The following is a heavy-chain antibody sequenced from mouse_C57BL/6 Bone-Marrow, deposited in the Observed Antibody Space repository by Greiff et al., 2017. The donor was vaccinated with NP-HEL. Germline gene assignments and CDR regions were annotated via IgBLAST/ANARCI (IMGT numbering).Heavy chain of an antibody. CDR1: GYTFTDYY. Sequence: VQLQQSGAELVRPGASVKLSCKASGYTFTDYYINWVKQRPGQGLEWIARIYPGSGNTYYNEKFKGKATLTAEKSSSTAYMQLSSLTSEDSAVYFCARGFFYDGGFAYWGQGTLVTVSA. V-gene: IGHV1-76*01. CDR2: IYPGSGNT. CDR3: ARGFFYDGGFAY. D-gene: IGHD2-12*01. J-gene: IGHJ3*01.